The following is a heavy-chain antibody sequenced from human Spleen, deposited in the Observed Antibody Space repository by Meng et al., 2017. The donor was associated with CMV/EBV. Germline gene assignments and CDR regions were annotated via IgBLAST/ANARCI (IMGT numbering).Heavy chain of an antibody. CDR3: ARGRRAYYDFWSGYSFDP. CDR1: GGSFSGYY. Sequence: QVQLQQGGAGLLKPSVTLSLTCAVYGGSFSGYYWSWIRQPPGKGLEWIGEINHSGSTNYNPSLKSRVTISVDTSKNQFSLKLSSVTAADTAVYYCARGRRAYYDFWSGYSFDPWGQGTLVTVSS. V-gene: IGHV4-34*01. D-gene: IGHD3-3*01. CDR2: INHSGST. J-gene: IGHJ5*02.